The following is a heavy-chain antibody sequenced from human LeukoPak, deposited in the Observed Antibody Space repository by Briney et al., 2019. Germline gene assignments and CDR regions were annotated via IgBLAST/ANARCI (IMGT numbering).Heavy chain of an antibody. CDR2: INNSGST. J-gene: IGHJ4*02. CDR1: GGSFSGYY. V-gene: IGHV4-34*01. D-gene: IGHD3-10*01. Sequence: SETLSLTCAVYGGSFSGYYWSWIRQPPGKGLEWIGEINNSGSTNYHPSLKSRVTISVDTSKNQFSLKLSSVTAAHTAVYYCARVAWGSGSYFNKNYFDYWGQGTLVTVSS. CDR3: ARVAWGSGSYFNKNYFDY.